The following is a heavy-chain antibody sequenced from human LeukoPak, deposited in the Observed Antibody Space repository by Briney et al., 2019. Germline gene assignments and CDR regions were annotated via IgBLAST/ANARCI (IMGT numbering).Heavy chain of an antibody. D-gene: IGHD3-10*01. J-gene: IGHJ4*02. CDR2: IKQDGSEK. CDR1: GFTFRRYW. CDR3: VGLGENY. V-gene: IGHV3-7*02. Sequence: GGSLRLSCAACGFTFRRYWMSWARQASGKGLEWVANIKQDGSEKYYVDSVKGRFTISRDNAKNSLYLQMNSLRAEDTAVYYCVGLGENYWGQGTLVTVSS.